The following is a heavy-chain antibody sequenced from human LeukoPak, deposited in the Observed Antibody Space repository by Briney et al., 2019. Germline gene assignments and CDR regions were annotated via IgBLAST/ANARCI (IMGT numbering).Heavy chain of an antibody. J-gene: IGHJ4*02. Sequence: GGSLRLFCAASGFTFSSAWMHWVRQAPGTGLVWVSRITDDATTTYADSVKGRFTISRDNAKNILSLQMNSLRAEDTAVYYCVRDRVGPDYWGQGTLVTVSS. D-gene: IGHD1-26*01. V-gene: IGHV3-74*03. CDR2: ITDDATT. CDR3: VRDRVGPDY. CDR1: GFTFSSAW.